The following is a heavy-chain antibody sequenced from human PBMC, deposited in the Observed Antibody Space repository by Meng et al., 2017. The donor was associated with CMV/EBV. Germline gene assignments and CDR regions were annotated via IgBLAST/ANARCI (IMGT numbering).Heavy chain of an antibody. CDR3: TRQIDSSSWYYYYYGMDV. Sequence: LSLTCAASGFPFSVSAMHWVRQASGKGLEWVGRIRSKANSYATAYAASAKGRFTISRDDSKNTAYLQMNSLKTEDTAVYYCTRQIDSSSWYYYYYGMDVWGQGTTVTVSS. CDR1: GFPFSVSA. V-gene: IGHV3-73*01. D-gene: IGHD6-6*01. J-gene: IGHJ6*02. CDR2: IRSKANSYAT.